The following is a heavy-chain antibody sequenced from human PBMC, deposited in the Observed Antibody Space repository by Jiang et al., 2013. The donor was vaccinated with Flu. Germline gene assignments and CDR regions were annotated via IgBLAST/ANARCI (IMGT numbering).Heavy chain of an antibody. J-gene: IGHJ4*02. Sequence: GAEVKKPGESLKISCKGSGYGFTSYWIGWVRQMPGKGLEWMGIIYPGDSDTRYSPSFQGQVTISADKSISTAYLQWSSLKASDTAMYYCARLAVGIVVITPYYFDYWGQGTLVTVSS. V-gene: IGHV5-51*03. CDR1: GYGFTSYW. CDR2: IYPGDSDT. D-gene: IGHD3-22*01. CDR3: ARLAVGIVVITPYYFDY.